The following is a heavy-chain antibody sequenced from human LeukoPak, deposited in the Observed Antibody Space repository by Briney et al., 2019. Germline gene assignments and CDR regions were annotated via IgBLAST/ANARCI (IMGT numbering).Heavy chain of an antibody. D-gene: IGHD2-2*01. CDR3: ARHLGDVVVVPAAKNWFDP. CDR1: GGSISSSSYY. Sequence: KPSETLSLTCTVSGGSISSSSYYWGWIRQPPGKGLEWIGSIYYSGSTYYNPSLKSRVTISVDTSKNQFSLKLSSVTAADTAVYYCARHLGDVVVVPAAKNWFDPWGQGTLVTVPS. J-gene: IGHJ5*02. V-gene: IGHV4-39*01. CDR2: IYYSGST.